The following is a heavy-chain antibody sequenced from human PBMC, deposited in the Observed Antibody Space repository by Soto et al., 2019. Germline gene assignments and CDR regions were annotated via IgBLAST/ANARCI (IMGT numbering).Heavy chain of an antibody. D-gene: IGHD3-9*01. CDR2: IIPRSATS. Sequence: SVKVSCKASGDTFSTYTITWMRQAPGQGLEWMGGIIPRSATSNYAQKFQGRVTITADESTNTAYMELSSLRSEDTAVYYCARDAPYYDILTGLGMGEFDAFDIWGQGTMVTVSS. V-gene: IGHV1-69*13. CDR3: ARDAPYYDILTGLGMGEFDAFDI. J-gene: IGHJ3*02. CDR1: GDTFSTYT.